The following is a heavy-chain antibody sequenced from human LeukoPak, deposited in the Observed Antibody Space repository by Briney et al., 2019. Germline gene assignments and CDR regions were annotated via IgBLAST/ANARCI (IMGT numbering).Heavy chain of an antibody. Sequence: ASVKVSCKASGYTFTGHYMHWVRQAPGQGLEWMGWINPNSGGTNYAQKVQGRVTMTRDTSISTVYMELSRLRSDDTAVYYCARDRGLELLNENFDYWGQGTLVTVSS. CDR2: INPNSGGT. V-gene: IGHV1-2*02. CDR1: GYTFTGHY. D-gene: IGHD1-7*01. J-gene: IGHJ4*02. CDR3: ARDRGLELLNENFDY.